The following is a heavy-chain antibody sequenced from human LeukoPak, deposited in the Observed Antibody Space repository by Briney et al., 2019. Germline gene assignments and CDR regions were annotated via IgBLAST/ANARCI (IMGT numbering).Heavy chain of an antibody. CDR2: IYTSGST. Sequence: SETLSLTCTVSGGSISSGSYYWSWIRQPAGKGLEWIGRIYTSGSTNYNPSLKSRVTISVDTSKNQFSLKLSSVTAADTAVYYCARDNLLWFGELPHYYMDVWGKETTVTISS. J-gene: IGHJ6*03. V-gene: IGHV4-61*02. CDR3: ARDNLLWFGELPHYYMDV. D-gene: IGHD3-10*01. CDR1: GGSISSGSYY.